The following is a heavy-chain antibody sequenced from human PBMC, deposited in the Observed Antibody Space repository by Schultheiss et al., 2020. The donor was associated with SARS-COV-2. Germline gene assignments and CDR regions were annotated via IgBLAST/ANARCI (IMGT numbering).Heavy chain of an antibody. Sequence: GGSLRLSCAASGFIFSSYSMNWVRQAPGKGLGWVSYISRSSSTIYYADSVKGRFTISRDNAKNSLYLQMNSLRDEDTAVYYCARDFQIASMGLAVDYWGQGTLVTVSS. CDR2: ISRSSSTI. J-gene: IGHJ4*01. CDR3: ARDFQIASMGLAVDY. CDR1: GFIFSSYS. V-gene: IGHV3-48*02. D-gene: IGHD5/OR15-5a*01.